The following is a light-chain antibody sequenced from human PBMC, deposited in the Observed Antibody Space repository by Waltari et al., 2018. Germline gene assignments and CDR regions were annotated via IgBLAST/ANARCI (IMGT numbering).Light chain of an antibody. CDR3: AAWDDSLNGWV. Sequence: QSVLTQPPSASGTPGQRVTISCSGSSSNIGSNTVNWYQQLPGTAPKLLIYSNTRRPSGGPDRFLGSKSGTPASLASSGLQSEDEADYYCAAWDDSLNGWVFGGGTKLTVL. V-gene: IGLV1-44*01. J-gene: IGLJ3*02. CDR1: SSNIGSNT. CDR2: SNT.